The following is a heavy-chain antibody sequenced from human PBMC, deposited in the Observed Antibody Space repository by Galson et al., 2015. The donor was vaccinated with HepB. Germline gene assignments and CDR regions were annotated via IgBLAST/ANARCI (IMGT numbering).Heavy chain of an antibody. V-gene: IGHV1-2*06. J-gene: IGHJ6*02. CDR1: GYTFTNYF. CDR2: INPNSGGT. Sequence: SVKVSCKASGYTFTNYFIHWVRQAPGQGLEWMGQINPNSGGTDYAQRFQGRVTMTRDTSITTAYMELSSLRSDDTAVYFCARDGTGLSLDVWGQGTTVTVSS. CDR3: ARDGTGLSLDV.